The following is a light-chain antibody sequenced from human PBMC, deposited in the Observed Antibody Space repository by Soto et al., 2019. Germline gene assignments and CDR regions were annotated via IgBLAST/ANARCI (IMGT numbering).Light chain of an antibody. CDR3: QLYGGSHMFS. V-gene: IGKV3-20*01. CDR1: QSISSSY. J-gene: IGKJ2*01. CDR2: AAA. Sequence: EIVLTQSPGTLSLSPGEGAALSCRTIQSISSSYLAWYQQKPGQAPRLLIYAAASRATGIPDRFSGSGSGTDFTLTISRLEPEDFAVYYCQLYGGSHMFSFGQGTKLEIK.